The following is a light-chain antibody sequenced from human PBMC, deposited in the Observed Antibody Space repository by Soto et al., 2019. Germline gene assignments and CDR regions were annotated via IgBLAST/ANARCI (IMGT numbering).Light chain of an antibody. CDR1: QSVSSNL. CDR2: GAY. V-gene: IGKV3-20*01. CDR3: QQYGTSPPT. Sequence: EIVLTQSPGTLSLSPGERATLSCKASQSVSSNLLAWYQRKPGQTPRLLIYGAYYRATDIPYRFSGSGSGTDFTLTITRLEPEDFAVYYCQQYGTSPPTFGQGTKVEI. J-gene: IGKJ1*01.